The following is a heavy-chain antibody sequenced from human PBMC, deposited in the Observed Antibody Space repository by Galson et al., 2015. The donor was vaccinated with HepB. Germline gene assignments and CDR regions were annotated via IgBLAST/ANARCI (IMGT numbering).Heavy chain of an antibody. CDR3: ARCNSYGSDNGMDV. CDR2: ISAYNTKT. CDR1: GYTFTNHG. V-gene: IGHV1-18*01. D-gene: IGHD5-18*01. J-gene: IGHJ6*02. Sequence: SVKVSCKASGYTFTNHGIGWVRQAPGHGFEWMAWISAYNTKTNYAQKFQDRVTMTTDTSTSTAYMELRNLKSDDTAVYYCARCNSYGSDNGMDVWGQGTTVTVSS.